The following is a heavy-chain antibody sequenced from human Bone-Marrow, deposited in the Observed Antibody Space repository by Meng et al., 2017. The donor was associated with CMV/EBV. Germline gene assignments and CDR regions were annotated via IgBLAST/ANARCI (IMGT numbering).Heavy chain of an antibody. CDR2: VNSNNDAT. Sequence: QVHLVQSGAEMKKPGASVKVPCTTSGFTFSDYYIHWVRQAPGQGLEWMGWVNSNNDATNYARKFQGRVSMTRDTSISTAHMELSRLMSDDTAVYYCVRSSGWSLFDYWGQGTLVTVSS. D-gene: IGHD6-19*01. J-gene: IGHJ4*02. CDR3: VRSSGWSLFDY. CDR1: GFTFSDYY. V-gene: IGHV1-2*02.